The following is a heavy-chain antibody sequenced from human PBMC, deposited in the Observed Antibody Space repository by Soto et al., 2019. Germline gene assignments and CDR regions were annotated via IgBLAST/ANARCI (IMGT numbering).Heavy chain of an antibody. CDR3: ARDMVRPKPTAPWFDP. Sequence: GGSLRLSCAASGFTFSSYSMNWVRQAPGKGLEWVSSISSSSSYIYYADSVKGRFTISRDNAKNSLYLQMNSLRAEDTAVYYCARDMVRPKPTAPWFDPWGQGTLVTVSS. J-gene: IGHJ5*02. CDR1: GFTFSSYS. CDR2: ISSSSSYI. V-gene: IGHV3-21*01. D-gene: IGHD3-10*01.